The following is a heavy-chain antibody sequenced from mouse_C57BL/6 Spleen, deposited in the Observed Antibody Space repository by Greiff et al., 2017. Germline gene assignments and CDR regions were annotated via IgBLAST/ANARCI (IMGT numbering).Heavy chain of an antibody. V-gene: IGHV5-6*01. CDR2: ISSGGSYT. J-gene: IGHJ4*01. Sequence: EVHLVESGGDLVKPGGSLKLSCAASGFTFSSYGMSWVRQTPDKRLEWVATISSGGSYTYYPDSVKGRFTISRDNAKTTLYLQMSSLKSEDTAMYYCARRWDGSMDYWGQGTSVTVSS. CDR1: GFTFSSYG. CDR3: ARRWDGSMDY. D-gene: IGHD2-3*01.